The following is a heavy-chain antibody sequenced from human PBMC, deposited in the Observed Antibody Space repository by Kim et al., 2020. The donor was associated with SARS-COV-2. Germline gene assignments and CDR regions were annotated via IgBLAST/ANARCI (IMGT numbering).Heavy chain of an antibody. J-gene: IGHJ4*02. V-gene: IGHV4-31*03. D-gene: IGHD6-13*01. CDR1: GASVRSGGYY. CDR3: ASRVAVAGTQNSRFDF. Sequence: SETLSLTCTVSGASVRSGGYYWSWIRQHPGKGLEYIGYTYYSASTYYNPSLRSRVTISVDASNKQFTLNLSSVTAADTAVYYCASRVAVAGTQNSRFDFWGQGILVTVSS. CDR2: TYYSAST.